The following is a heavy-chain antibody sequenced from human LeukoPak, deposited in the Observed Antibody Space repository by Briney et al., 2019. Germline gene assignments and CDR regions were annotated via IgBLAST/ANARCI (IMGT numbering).Heavy chain of an antibody. J-gene: IGHJ5*02. Sequence: PSEALSLTCTVSGGSISSGSYYWSWIRQPAGKGLEWIGRIYTSGSPNYNPSLKSRVTISVDTSKNQFSLKLSSVTAADTAVYYRARGSCLPFDPRGQGTLVTVSS. CDR1: GGSISSGSYY. V-gene: IGHV4-61*02. CDR3: ARGSCLPFDP. CDR2: IYTSGSP.